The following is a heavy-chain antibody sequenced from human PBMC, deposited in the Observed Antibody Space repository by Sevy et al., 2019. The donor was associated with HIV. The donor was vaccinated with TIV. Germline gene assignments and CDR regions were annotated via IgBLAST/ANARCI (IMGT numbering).Heavy chain of an antibody. CDR2: ISHDERYK. CDR1: GFTFSNYD. Sequence: GGSLRLSCAASGFTFSNYDMHWVHQAPGKGLDWVAVISHDERYKNYEESVKVRFTISRDNFKNTLFLQMDSLRPEDTAVYFCARLVSCGGDCYYLDSWGQGALVTVSS. D-gene: IGHD2-21*02. CDR3: ARLVSCGGDCYYLDS. V-gene: IGHV3-30*04. J-gene: IGHJ4*02.